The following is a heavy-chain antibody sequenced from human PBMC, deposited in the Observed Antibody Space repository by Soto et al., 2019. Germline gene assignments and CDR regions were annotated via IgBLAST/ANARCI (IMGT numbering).Heavy chain of an antibody. D-gene: IGHD3-22*01. Sequence: GGSLRLSCVVSNFGFSNAWMNWVRQAPGKGLEWVANIRVDGSEKYYVDSVKGRFTISRDNARNSLYLQMNSLGAEDTAVYYCAKDTYYYDSTGYYVFDYWGQGTLVTVSS. CDR2: IRVDGSEK. J-gene: IGHJ4*02. CDR1: NFGFSNAW. V-gene: IGHV3-7*01. CDR3: AKDTYYYDSTGYYVFDY.